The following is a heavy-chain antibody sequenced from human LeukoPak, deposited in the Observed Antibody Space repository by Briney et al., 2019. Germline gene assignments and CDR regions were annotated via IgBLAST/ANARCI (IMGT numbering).Heavy chain of an antibody. CDR3: ARSVNFQRRNWQVSGYYYD. J-gene: IGHJ4*02. V-gene: IGHV4-34*01. D-gene: IGHD3-22*01. CDR1: GGSFSGYY. Sequence: TSETLSLTCAVYGGSFSGYYWSWIRQPPGKGLEWIGEINHSGSTNYNPSLKSRVTISVDTSKNQFSLKLSSVTAADTAVYYCARSVNFQRRNWQVSGYYYDWGQGTLVTVSS. CDR2: INHSGST.